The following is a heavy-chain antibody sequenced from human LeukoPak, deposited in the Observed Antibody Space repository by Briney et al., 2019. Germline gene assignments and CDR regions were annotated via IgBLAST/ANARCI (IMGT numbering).Heavy chain of an antibody. CDR1: GYTFSSYG. Sequence: ASVKVSFKASGYTFSSYGISWVRQAPGQGLEWMGWISADNGNTNYALKLQGRVTMTTDTSTSTAYMELRSLRSDDTAVYYCARVRDILTGYYNYMDVWGKGTTVTVSS. D-gene: IGHD3-9*01. CDR2: ISADNGNT. CDR3: ARVRDILTGYYNYMDV. J-gene: IGHJ6*03. V-gene: IGHV1-18*01.